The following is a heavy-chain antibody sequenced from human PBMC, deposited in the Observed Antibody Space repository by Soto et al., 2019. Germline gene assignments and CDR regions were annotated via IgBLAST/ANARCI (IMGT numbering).Heavy chain of an antibody. CDR1: CLNFSNYA. Sequence: EVQLLESGGGLVQPGGSLILSCAASCLNFSNYAMSWVRQAPGKGLEWVADISASGDATYHAGSVKDRFIISRDNSKNTLSLQMSGLRAADTAIYYCAKAFYMGLLGSAASSHAFAIWGRGTMVTVSS. CDR2: ISASGDAT. CDR3: AKAFYMGLLGSAASSHAFAI. V-gene: IGHV3-23*01. J-gene: IGHJ3*02. D-gene: IGHD2-21*01.